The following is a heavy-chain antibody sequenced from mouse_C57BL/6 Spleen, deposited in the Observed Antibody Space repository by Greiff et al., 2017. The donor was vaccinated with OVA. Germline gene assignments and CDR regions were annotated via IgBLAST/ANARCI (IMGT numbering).Heavy chain of an antibody. CDR2: INPNNGGT. V-gene: IGHV1-26*01. CDR3: ARKYWYYFDY. Sequence: VQLQQSGPELVKPGASVKISCKASGYTFTDYYMNWVKQSHGKSLEWIGDINPNNGGTSYNQKFKGKATLTVDKSSSTAYMELRSLTSEDSAVYYCARKYWYYFDYWGQGTTLTVSS. D-gene: IGHD4-1*01. J-gene: IGHJ2*01. CDR1: GYTFTDYY.